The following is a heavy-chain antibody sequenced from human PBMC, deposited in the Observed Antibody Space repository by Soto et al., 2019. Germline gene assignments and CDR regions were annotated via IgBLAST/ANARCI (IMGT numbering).Heavy chain of an antibody. CDR1: GYTFTSYD. V-gene: IGHV1-8*01. Sequence: ASVKVSCKASGYTFTSYDINWVRQATGQGLEWMGGMNPKNGDTSYAQKFQGRVTMTKNTSTDTAYMELSSLRSEDTAVYYCATVGYYYDSSGPRDAFDIWGQGTMVTVSS. J-gene: IGHJ3*02. CDR2: MNPKNGDT. CDR3: ATVGYYYDSSGPRDAFDI. D-gene: IGHD3-22*01.